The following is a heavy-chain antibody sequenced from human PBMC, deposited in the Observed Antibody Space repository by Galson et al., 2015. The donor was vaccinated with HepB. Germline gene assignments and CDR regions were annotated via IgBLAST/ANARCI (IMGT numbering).Heavy chain of an antibody. Sequence: QSGAEVKKPGESLRISCKGSGYSFTSYWISWVRQMPGKGLEWMGIIYPGDSDTRYSPSFQGQVTISADKSISTAYLQWSSLKASDTAMYYCARQPANWGSQDAFDIWGQGTMVTVSS. CDR1: GYSFTSYW. CDR2: IYPGDSDT. D-gene: IGHD7-27*01. J-gene: IGHJ3*02. CDR3: ARQPANWGSQDAFDI. V-gene: IGHV5-51*01.